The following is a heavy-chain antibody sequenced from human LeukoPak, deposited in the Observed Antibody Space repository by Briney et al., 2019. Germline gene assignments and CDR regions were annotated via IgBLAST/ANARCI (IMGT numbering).Heavy chain of an antibody. D-gene: IGHD3-22*01. J-gene: IGHJ3*02. Sequence: GGSLRLSCTASGFTFGDYAMSWVRQAPGKGLEWVSAISGSGGSTYYADSVKGRFTISRDNSKNTLYLQMNSLRAEDTAVYYCAKTYYYEKDAFDTWGQGTMVIVSS. CDR3: AKTYYYEKDAFDT. V-gene: IGHV3-23*01. CDR1: GFTFGDYA. CDR2: ISGSGGST.